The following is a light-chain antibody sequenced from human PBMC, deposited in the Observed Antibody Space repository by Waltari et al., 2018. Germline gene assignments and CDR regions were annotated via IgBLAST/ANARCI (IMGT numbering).Light chain of an antibody. Sequence: SYVLTQPSSVSVAPGKTARITCGGNNIGSKGVHWYQHKPGQAPVLVVYDDSDRPSGIPERFAGSSSGNTATLTITRVEAGDEADYYCQVWDSSSDHVVFGGGTKLTVL. J-gene: IGLJ2*01. CDR3: QVWDSSSDHVV. CDR2: DDS. V-gene: IGLV3-21*03. CDR1: NIGSKG.